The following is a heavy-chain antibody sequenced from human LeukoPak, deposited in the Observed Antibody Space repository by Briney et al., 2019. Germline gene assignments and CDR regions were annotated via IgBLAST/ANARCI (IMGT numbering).Heavy chain of an antibody. CDR3: AKDPKYSSGWYLDY. CDR1: GFTFSSYA. J-gene: IGHJ4*02. CDR2: ISGSGGR. Sequence: GGSLRLSCAASGFTFSSYAMSWVRQAPGQGLEWVSAISGSGGRYYAESVKCRFTISRDNSKNTLYLQMNSLRAEDTAVYYCAKDPKYSSGWYLDYWGQGTLVTVSS. D-gene: IGHD6-19*01. V-gene: IGHV3-23*01.